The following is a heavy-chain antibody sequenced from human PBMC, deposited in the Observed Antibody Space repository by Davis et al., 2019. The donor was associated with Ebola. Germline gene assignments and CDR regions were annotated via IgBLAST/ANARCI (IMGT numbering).Heavy chain of an antibody. J-gene: IGHJ3*02. CDR2: ISSNGGST. Sequence: GESLKISCSASGFTFSSYAMHWVRQAPGKGLEYVSAISSNGGSTYYADSVKGRFTISRDNSKNTLYLQMSSLRAEDTAVYYCVKDWWEYCSSTSCYRDDAFDIWGQGTMVTVSS. D-gene: IGHD2-2*02. CDR1: GFTFSSYA. CDR3: VKDWWEYCSSTSCYRDDAFDI. V-gene: IGHV3-64D*06.